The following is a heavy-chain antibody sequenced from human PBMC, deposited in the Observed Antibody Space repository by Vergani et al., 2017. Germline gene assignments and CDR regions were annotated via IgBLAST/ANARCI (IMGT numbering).Heavy chain of an antibody. CDR3: ARDNYGYYGMDV. J-gene: IGHJ6*02. Sequence: EVQLVESGGGLVKPGGSLRLSCAASGFTFSSYSMNWVRQAPGKGLEWVSSISSSSSYIYYADSVKGRFTISRDNAKNSLYLQMNSLRAEDTAVYYCARDNYGYYGMDVWGQGTTVTGSS. V-gene: IGHV3-21*01. D-gene: IGHD4-17*01. CDR1: GFTFSSYS. CDR2: ISSSSSYI.